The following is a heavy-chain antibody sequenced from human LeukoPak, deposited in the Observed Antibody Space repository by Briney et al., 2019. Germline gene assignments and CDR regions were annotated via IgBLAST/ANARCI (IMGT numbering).Heavy chain of an antibody. V-gene: IGHV4-38-2*01. CDR2: IDQSGST. CDR3: ASLGSGSYSRKNWYFDL. J-gene: IGHJ2*01. CDR1: GYSISSGYY. Sequence: SSETLSLTCAVSGYSISSGYYWGWIRQPPGKGLEWIGEIDQSGSTNYNTSLKSRVTISVDTSKNQFSLKMSSVTAADMAVYYCASLGSGSYSRKNWYFDLWGRGTLVTVSS. D-gene: IGHD3-10*01.